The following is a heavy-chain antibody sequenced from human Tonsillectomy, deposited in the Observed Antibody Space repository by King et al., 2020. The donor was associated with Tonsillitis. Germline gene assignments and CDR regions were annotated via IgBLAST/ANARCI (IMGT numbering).Heavy chain of an antibody. D-gene: IGHD3-16*02. CDR2: IAYDASYE. V-gene: IGHV3-30*18. Sequence: VQLVESGGGVVQPGRSLRLSCAASGFTFSNYGMHWVRQAPGKGLEWVALIAYDASYENSADSVKGRFAISRDNSKNTLYLEMNSLRVEDTSVYYCAKDGIALSDWYFDLWGRGTLVTVSS. CDR3: AKDGIALSDWYFDL. J-gene: IGHJ2*01. CDR1: GFTFSNYG.